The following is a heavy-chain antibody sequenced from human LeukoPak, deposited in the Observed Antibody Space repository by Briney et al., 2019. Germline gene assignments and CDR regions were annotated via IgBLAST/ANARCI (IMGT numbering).Heavy chain of an antibody. V-gene: IGHV1-46*01. D-gene: IGHD6-13*01. CDR2: INPSGGST. Sequence: ASVKVSCKASGYRFTSYDMHWVRQAPGQGLEWMGIINPSGGSTSYAQRFQGRVAMTRDTSTSTVYMEVNSLTSEDTAVYFCARGLAAAGTSYFDYWGQGTLVTVSS. J-gene: IGHJ4*02. CDR3: ARGLAAAGTSYFDY. CDR1: GYRFTSYD.